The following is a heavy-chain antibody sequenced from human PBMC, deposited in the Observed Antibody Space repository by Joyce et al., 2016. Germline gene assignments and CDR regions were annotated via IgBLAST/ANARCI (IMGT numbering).Heavy chain of an antibody. D-gene: IGHD5-24*01. J-gene: IGHJ4*02. Sequence: QVQLVESGGGVVQPGRSLRLSCEASGFSFSNYAVHWVRQAQGKGLDWVAVISDDGSNKYYANSVRGRFTISRDNSKNTLYLQMNSLRPEDTAVYYCHSEIASIDFDYWGQGTLVTVSS. CDR1: GFSFSNYA. V-gene: IGHV3-30-3*01. CDR3: HSEIASIDFDY. CDR2: ISDDGSNK.